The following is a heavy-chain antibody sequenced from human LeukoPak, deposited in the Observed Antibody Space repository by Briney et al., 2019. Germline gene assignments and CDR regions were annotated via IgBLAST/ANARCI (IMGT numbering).Heavy chain of an antibody. CDR3: ARPLTVTTQPIDY. CDR1: EFTFSSYS. D-gene: IGHD4-11*01. CDR2: IGSSSSYI. Sequence: GGSLRLSCAASEFTFSSYSMNWVRQAPGKGLEWVSSIGSSSSYIYYADSVKGRFTISRDNAKNSLYLQMNSLRAEDTAVYYCARPLTVTTQPIDYWGQGTLVTVSS. J-gene: IGHJ4*02. V-gene: IGHV3-21*01.